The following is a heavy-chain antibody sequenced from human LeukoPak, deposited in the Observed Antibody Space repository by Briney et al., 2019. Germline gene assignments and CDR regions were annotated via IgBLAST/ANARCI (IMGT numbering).Heavy chain of an antibody. V-gene: IGHV4-4*07. CDR3: ARLPYYVDTAMDY. J-gene: IGHJ4*02. Sequence: KPSETLSLTCTVSGDSISSYYWSWIRQPAGKGLEWIGRMYGSGSTNYNPSLKSRVTMSVDTSRNQFSLKLSSVTAADTAVYYCARLPYYVDTAMDYWGQGTLVTVSS. CDR2: MYGSGST. D-gene: IGHD5-18*01. CDR1: GDSISSYY.